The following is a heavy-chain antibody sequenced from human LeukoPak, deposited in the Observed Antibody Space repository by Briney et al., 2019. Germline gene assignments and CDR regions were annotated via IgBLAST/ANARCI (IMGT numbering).Heavy chain of an antibody. CDR2: ISSSSSYI. CDR1: GFTFSSYS. J-gene: IGHJ4*02. D-gene: IGHD3-10*01. Sequence: GGSLRLSCAASGFTFSSYSMNWVRQAPGKGLEWVSSISSSSSYIYYADSVKGRFTISRDNAKNSLYLQMNSLRAEDTAVYYCARDYGSGSYYLQGSDYWGQGTLVTVSS. CDR3: ARDYGSGSYYLQGSDY. V-gene: IGHV3-21*01.